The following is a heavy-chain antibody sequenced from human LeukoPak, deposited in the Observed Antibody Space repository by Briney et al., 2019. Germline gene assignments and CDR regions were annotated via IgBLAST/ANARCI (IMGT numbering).Heavy chain of an antibody. J-gene: IGHJ4*02. CDR3: ARDHPDYDYYDY. Sequence: GGSLRLSCPASGFAFSSYSMNWVRQAPGKGLEWVSCISSSSSTIYYADSVKGRFTISRDNAKNSLYLQMNSLRAEDTAVYYCARDHPDYDYYDYWGQGTLVTVSS. CDR1: GFAFSSYS. CDR2: ISSSSSTI. V-gene: IGHV3-48*01. D-gene: IGHD3-16*01.